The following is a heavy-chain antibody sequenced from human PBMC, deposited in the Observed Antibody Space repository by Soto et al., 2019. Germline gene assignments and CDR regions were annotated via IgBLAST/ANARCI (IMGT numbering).Heavy chain of an antibody. D-gene: IGHD5-18*01. Sequence: GGSLRLSCAASGFTFSSYWMHWVRQAPGKGLVWVSRINSDGSTTTYADSVKGRFTISRDNAQKTLYLQMNSLRAEDTAIYYCAREMKLWRLDYWGQGTQVPVSS. V-gene: IGHV3-74*01. CDR3: AREMKLWRLDY. J-gene: IGHJ4*02. CDR2: INSDGSTT. CDR1: GFTFSSYW.